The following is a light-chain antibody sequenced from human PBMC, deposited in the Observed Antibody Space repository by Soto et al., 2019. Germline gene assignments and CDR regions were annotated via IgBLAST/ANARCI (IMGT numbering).Light chain of an antibody. J-gene: IGKJ3*01. Sequence: DVVMTQSPDSLGVSLGERATINCKSSQSVLHSSNNKNYLAWYQQKSGQPPKLLIYWASTRESGVPGRFSGSGSGTDFTLTIDSLQAEDVAVYYCQQYYNTPFTFGPGTKVDL. CDR2: WAS. CDR3: QQYYNTPFT. V-gene: IGKV4-1*01. CDR1: QSVLHSSNNKNY.